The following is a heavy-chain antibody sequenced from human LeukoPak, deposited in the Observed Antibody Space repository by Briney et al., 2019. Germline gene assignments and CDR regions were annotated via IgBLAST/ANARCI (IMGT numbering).Heavy chain of an antibody. CDR2: INHSGST. J-gene: IGHJ4*02. V-gene: IGHV4-34*01. D-gene: IGHD3-9*01. CDR1: GGSFSGYY. Sequence: SETLSLTCVVYGGSFSGYYWSWIRQPPGKGLEWIGEINHSGSTNYNPSLKSRVTISVDTSKNQFSLKLSSVTAADTAVYYCARGYYDISTGYHYYFDYWGQGTLVTVSS. CDR3: ARGYYDISTGYHYYFDY.